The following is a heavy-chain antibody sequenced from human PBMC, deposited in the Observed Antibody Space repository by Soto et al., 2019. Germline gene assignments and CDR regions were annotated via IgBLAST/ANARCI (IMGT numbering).Heavy chain of an antibody. V-gene: IGHV3-15*05. J-gene: IGHJ5*02. CDR1: GFSFRNAW. CDR3: LGDWLHP. D-gene: IGHD7-27*01. Sequence: EVQLVASGGDLVKPGGSLRLACAGSGFSFRNAWMSWVRQAPGKGPEWIGRIKSESVGGTTDYAAPVKGRFTVSRDDSKNTVYLHMSSLKIEDIAVYYCLGDWLHPWGQGTLVTVSS. CDR2: IKSESVGGTT.